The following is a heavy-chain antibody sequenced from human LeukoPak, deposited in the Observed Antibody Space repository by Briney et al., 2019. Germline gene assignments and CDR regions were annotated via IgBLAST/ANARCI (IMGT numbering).Heavy chain of an antibody. CDR2: LSGSGGST. Sequence: PGGSLPLSCAASGFTFSSYAMSWVRQAPGKGLEWVSALSGSGGSTYYPDSVKGRFTISRDNSKNTLYLQMSSLRAEDTAVYYCAKDLRPGIPLFGWFDPWGQGTLVTVSS. J-gene: IGHJ5*02. CDR1: GFTFSSYA. V-gene: IGHV3-23*01. D-gene: IGHD3-3*01. CDR3: AKDLRPGIPLFGWFDP.